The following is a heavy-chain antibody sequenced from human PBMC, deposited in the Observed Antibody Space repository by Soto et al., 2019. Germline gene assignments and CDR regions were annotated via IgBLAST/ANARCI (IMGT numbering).Heavy chain of an antibody. CDR2: IYTGGST. J-gene: IGHJ3*02. Sequence: EVQVVESGGGLVQPGGSLRLSCAASGFNVGSSYMSWVRQAPGKGLEWVSDIYTGGSTYYADSVKGRFTISRHSSKNTMYLQMNSLRAEDTAVYDCATFYVSRGFTPSYAFDIWGQGTKVTVSS. CDR3: ATFYVSRGFTPSYAFDI. CDR1: GFNVGSSY. V-gene: IGHV3-53*04. D-gene: IGHD3-22*01.